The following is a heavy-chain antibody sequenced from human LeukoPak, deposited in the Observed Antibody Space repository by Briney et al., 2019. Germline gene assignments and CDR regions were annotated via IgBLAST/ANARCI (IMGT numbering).Heavy chain of an antibody. V-gene: IGHV1-69*01. J-gene: IGHJ4*02. CDR1: GGTFSSYA. Sequence: SVKVSCKASGGTFSSYAISWVRQAPGQGLEWMGGIIPIFGTANYAQKFQGRVTITADESTSTAYMELSSLRSEDTAVYYCASGSSGWHNPFDYWGQGTLVTVPS. CDR3: ASGSSGWHNPFDY. D-gene: IGHD6-19*01. CDR2: IIPIFGTA.